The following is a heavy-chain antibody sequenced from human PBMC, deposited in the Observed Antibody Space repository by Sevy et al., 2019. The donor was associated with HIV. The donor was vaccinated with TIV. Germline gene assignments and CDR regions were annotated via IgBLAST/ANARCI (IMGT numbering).Heavy chain of an antibody. Sequence: GGSLRLSCAASGFTFSSYAMHWVRQAPGKGLEWVAVISYDGSNKYYADSVKGRFTISRDNSKNTLYLQMNSLRAEDTAVYYCANIPYYDFWSGPPPSYYCYGMDVWGQGTTVTVSS. V-gene: IGHV3-30*04. CDR1: GFTFSSYA. CDR2: ISYDGSNK. CDR3: ANIPYYDFWSGPPPSYYCYGMDV. J-gene: IGHJ6*02. D-gene: IGHD3-3*01.